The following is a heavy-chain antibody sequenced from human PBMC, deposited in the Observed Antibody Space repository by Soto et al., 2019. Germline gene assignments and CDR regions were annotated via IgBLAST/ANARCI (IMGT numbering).Heavy chain of an antibody. J-gene: IGHJ4*02. Sequence: PGGSLRLSCAASGFTFSKYWMSWGRQAPGKGLEWVANIRNDGSDKYYVDSVKGRFTISRDNAENSLHLQMNSLRVEDTAIYYCASPKGIDNGDRPSDYWGQGTLVTVSS. CDR3: ASPKGIDNGDRPSDY. D-gene: IGHD2-21*02. CDR2: IRNDGSDK. CDR1: GFTFSKYW. V-gene: IGHV3-7*01.